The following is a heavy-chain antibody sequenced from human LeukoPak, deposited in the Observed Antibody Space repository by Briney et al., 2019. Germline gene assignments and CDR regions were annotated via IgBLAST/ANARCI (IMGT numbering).Heavy chain of an antibody. CDR1: GYTFTSYY. CDR2: INPSGGST. D-gene: IGHD1-26*01. CDR3: ARFGLTTWENY. J-gene: IGHJ4*02. Sequence: ASVKVSCKASGYTFTSYYMHWVRQAPGQGLEWMGIINPSGGSTSYAQKFQGRVAMTRNTSISTAYMELSSLTSDDTAVYYCARFGLTTWENYRGQGTLVTVSS. V-gene: IGHV1-46*01.